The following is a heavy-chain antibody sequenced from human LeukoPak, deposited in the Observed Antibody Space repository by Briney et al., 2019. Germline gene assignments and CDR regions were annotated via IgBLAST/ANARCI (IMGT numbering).Heavy chain of an antibody. D-gene: IGHD3-22*01. V-gene: IGHV4-59*08. CDR3: ARHGVSSYYYDSTAFDI. Sequence: SETLSLTCTVSGSSISSYYWSWIRQPPGKGLERIGYIYYSGSTNYNPSLKSRVTISVDTSKNQFSLKLSSVTAADTAVYYCARHGVSSYYYDSTAFDIWGQGTMLTVSS. J-gene: IGHJ3*02. CDR1: GSSISSYY. CDR2: IYYSGST.